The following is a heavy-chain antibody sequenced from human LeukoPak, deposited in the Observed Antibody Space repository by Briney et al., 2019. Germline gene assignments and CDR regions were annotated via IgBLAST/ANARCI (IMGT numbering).Heavy chain of an antibody. V-gene: IGHV1-58*01. CDR3: AADPSFGVVVPAAIQKIMGFDAFDI. CDR2: IVVGSGNT. Sequence: ASVKVSCKASGFTFTSSAVQWVRQARGQRPEWIRWIVVGSGNTNYAQKFQERVTITRDMSTSTAYMELSSLRSEDTAVYYCAADPSFGVVVPAAIQKIMGFDAFDIWGQGTMVTVSS. D-gene: IGHD2-2*01. CDR1: GFTFTSSA. J-gene: IGHJ3*02.